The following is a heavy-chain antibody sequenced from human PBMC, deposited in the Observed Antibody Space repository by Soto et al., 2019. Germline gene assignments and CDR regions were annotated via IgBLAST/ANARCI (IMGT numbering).Heavy chain of an antibody. Sequence: GGSLRLSCAASGFTFDDYAMHWVRQAPGKGLEWVSLISWDGGSTYYADSVKGRFTISRDNSKNSLYLQMNSLRAEDTALYYCAKVRGATTSHYYYGMDVWGQGPTVTVSS. D-gene: IGHD1-26*01. J-gene: IGHJ6*02. CDR3: AKVRGATTSHYYYGMDV. CDR2: ISWDGGST. CDR1: GFTFDDYA. V-gene: IGHV3-43D*04.